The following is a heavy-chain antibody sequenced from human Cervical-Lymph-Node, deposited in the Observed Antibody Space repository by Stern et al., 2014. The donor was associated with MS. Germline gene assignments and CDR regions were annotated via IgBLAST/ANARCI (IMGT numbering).Heavy chain of an antibody. Sequence: QVKLQESGPGLVKPSQTLSLTCTVSGGSISSGGYYWSWIRQQPGKGLEWIGYIYYSGSTYYNPSLKSRVTISVDTSKNQFSLKLSSVTAADTAVYYCAREVDSSGFVDYWGQGTLVTVSS. CDR2: IYYSGST. CDR3: AREVDSSGFVDY. J-gene: IGHJ4*02. D-gene: IGHD3-22*01. V-gene: IGHV4-31*03. CDR1: GGSISSGGYY.